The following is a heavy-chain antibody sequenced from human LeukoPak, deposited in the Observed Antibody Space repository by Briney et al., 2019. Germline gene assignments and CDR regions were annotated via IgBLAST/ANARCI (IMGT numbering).Heavy chain of an antibody. CDR2: IYYSGST. Sequence: SETLSLTCTVSGGSISSGGYYWSWIRQHPGKGLEWIGYIYYSGSTYYNPSLKSRVTISVDTSKNQFSLKLSSVTAADTAVYYCARGRYGSGSYLLDYWGQGTLVTVSP. CDR3: ARGRYGSGSYLLDY. D-gene: IGHD3-10*01. V-gene: IGHV4-31*03. J-gene: IGHJ4*02. CDR1: GGSISSGGYY.